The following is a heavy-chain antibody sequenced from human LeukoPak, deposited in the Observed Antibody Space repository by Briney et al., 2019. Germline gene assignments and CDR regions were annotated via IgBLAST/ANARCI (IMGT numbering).Heavy chain of an antibody. CDR2: INPKSGGT. CDR3: ARDPGGSYSLYYYYYMDV. Sequence: GASVKVSCKASGYSFTGYYLDWVRQAPGQGLEWMGWINPKSGGTNYAQKFPGRVTMTRDTSISTAYMELSRLRSDDTAVYYCARDPGGSYSLYYYYYMDVWGKGTTVTVSS. V-gene: IGHV1-2*02. CDR1: GYSFTGYY. J-gene: IGHJ6*03. D-gene: IGHD1-26*01.